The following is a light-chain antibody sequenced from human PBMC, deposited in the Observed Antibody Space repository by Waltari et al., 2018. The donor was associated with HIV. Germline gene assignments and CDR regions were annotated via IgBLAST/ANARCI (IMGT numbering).Light chain of an antibody. Sequence: QSALTQPASVSGSPGQSITISCTGTSSDVGGYNFVSWFQQHPGKAPKLMIYEVTYQPSGFSNRLSGSKSGNTTSLTISGLQADDDADYCCASYTSSSTLFGGGTKLTVL. CDR2: EVT. CDR3: ASYTSSSTL. V-gene: IGLV2-14*03. J-gene: IGLJ2*01. CDR1: SSDVGGYNF.